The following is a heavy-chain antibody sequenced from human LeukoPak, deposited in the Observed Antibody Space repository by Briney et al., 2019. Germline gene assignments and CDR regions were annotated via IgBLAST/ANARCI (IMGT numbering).Heavy chain of an antibody. CDR1: GGTFSSYA. J-gene: IGHJ4*02. CDR3: ASNSVVTARSFDY. V-gene: IGHV1-2*06. D-gene: IGHD2-21*02. CDR2: INPNSGGT. Sequence: EASVKVSCKASGGTFSSYAISWVRQAPGQGLEWMGRINPNSGGTNYAQKFQGRVTMTRDTSISTAYMELSRLRSDDTAVYYCASNSVVTARSFDYWGQGTLVTVSS.